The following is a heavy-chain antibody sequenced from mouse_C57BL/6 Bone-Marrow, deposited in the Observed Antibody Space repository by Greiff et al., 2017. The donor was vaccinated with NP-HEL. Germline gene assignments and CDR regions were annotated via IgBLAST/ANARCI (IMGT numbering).Heavy chain of an antibody. CDR2: IDPSDSET. J-gene: IGHJ3*01. V-gene: IGHV1-52*01. CDR3: ARRGFAY. Sequence: LVESGAELVRPGSSVKLSCKASGYTFTSYWMHWVKQRPIQGLEWIGNIDPSDSETHYNQKFKDKATLTVDKSSSTAYMQLGSLTSEDSAVYYCARRGFAYWGQGTLVTVSA. CDR1: GYTFTSYW.